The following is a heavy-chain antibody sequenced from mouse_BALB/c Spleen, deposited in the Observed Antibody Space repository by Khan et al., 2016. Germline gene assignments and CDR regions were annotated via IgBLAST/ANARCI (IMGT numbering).Heavy chain of an antibody. V-gene: IGHV2-9*02. J-gene: IGHJ3*01. D-gene: IGHD2-4*01. CDR3: VRDDQHYDAWFAS. CDR1: GFSLINSG. Sequence: QVQLKESGPGLVAPSQSLSITFTVSGFSLINSGVHWIRQPPGKGLEWLGVIWSGGSTDYNSALMSRLSIPKDNSQNQVFLKMISLQTDDTAMYYCVRDDQHYDAWFASWGQRTLVIVSA. CDR2: IWSGGST.